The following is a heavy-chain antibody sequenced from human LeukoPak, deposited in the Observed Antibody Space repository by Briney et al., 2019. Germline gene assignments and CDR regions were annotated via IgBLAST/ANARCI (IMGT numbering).Heavy chain of an antibody. J-gene: IGHJ4*02. D-gene: IGHD3-22*01. CDR3: ARVDSSGYYSFDY. CDR2: IYYSGNT. V-gene: IGHV4-59*12. CDR1: GGSISSYY. Sequence: SETLSLTCTVSGGSISSYYWSWIRQPPGKGLEWIGYIYYSGNTYYNPSLKSRVTISVDTSKNQFSLKLSSVTAADTAVYYCARVDSSGYYSFDYWGQGTLVTVSS.